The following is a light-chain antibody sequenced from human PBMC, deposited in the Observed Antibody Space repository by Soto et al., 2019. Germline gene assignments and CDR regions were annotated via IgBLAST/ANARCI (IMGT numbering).Light chain of an antibody. Sequence: IGMKQSPPALSVSTGERATLSCRASQSVGSKLAWYQQRPGQAPRLLIYDASNRATGIPARFSGSGAGTEFALTISSLQSEDFAVYYCHQYNNLRPFCQGTRLAI. CDR3: HQYNNLRP. CDR1: QSVGSK. CDR2: DAS. J-gene: IGKJ5*01. V-gene: IGKV3D-15*01.